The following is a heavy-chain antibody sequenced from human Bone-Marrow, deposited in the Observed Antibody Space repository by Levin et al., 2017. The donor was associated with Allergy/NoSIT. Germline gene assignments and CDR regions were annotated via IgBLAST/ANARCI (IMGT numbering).Heavy chain of an antibody. CDR1: GFIFSNFG. CDR2: IAYDGSNQ. J-gene: IGHJ6*02. V-gene: IGHV3-30*04. CDR3: ARDDYDDIYSHHRGMDV. D-gene: IGHD3-22*01. Sequence: GESLKISCEASGFIFSNFGIHWVRQAPGKGLEWVALIAYDGSNQYYADSVKGRFTISRDNSKNMLYLQMTSLTPEDTALYYCARDDYDDIYSHHRGMDVWGQGTTVTVSS.